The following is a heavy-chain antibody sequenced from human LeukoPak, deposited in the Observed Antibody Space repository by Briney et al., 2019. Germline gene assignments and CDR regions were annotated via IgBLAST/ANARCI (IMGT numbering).Heavy chain of an antibody. V-gene: IGHV4-39*01. J-gene: IGHJ4*02. D-gene: IGHD6-19*01. Sequence: SETLSPTCTVSGGSISSSAYYWGWIRQPPGKGLEWIGSINYSGSTYYNPSLKSRVTISVDTSKNQFSLKLSSVTAADTAVYYCARGYSSGWVDYWGQGTLVTVSS. CDR3: ARGYSSGWVDY. CDR2: INYSGST. CDR1: GGSISSSAYY.